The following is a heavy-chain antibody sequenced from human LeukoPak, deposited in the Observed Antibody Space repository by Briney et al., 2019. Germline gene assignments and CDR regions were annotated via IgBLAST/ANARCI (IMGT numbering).Heavy chain of an antibody. Sequence: GGSLRLSCAASGFTFSSYAMHWVRQAPGMGLEWVAVISYDGSNKYYADSVKGRFTISRDNSKNTLYLQMNSLRAEDTAVYYCARKHRYDSSGYYPNYLDYWGQGTLVTVSS. J-gene: IGHJ4*02. CDR3: ARKHRYDSSGYYPNYLDY. V-gene: IGHV3-30-3*01. CDR1: GFTFSSYA. CDR2: ISYDGSNK. D-gene: IGHD3-22*01.